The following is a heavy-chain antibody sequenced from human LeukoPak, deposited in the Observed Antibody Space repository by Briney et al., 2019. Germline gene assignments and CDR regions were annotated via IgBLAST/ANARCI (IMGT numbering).Heavy chain of an antibody. Sequence: SVKVSCKASGGTFSSDAISWVRQAPGQGLEWMGRIIPILGIANYAQKFQGRVTITADKSTSTAYMELSSLRSEDTAVYYCARGEMPYYYDSSGYPQARLAEYFQHWGQGTLVTVSS. CDR3: ARGEMPYYYDSSGYPQARLAEYFQH. D-gene: IGHD3-22*01. V-gene: IGHV1-69*04. J-gene: IGHJ1*01. CDR1: GGTFSSDA. CDR2: IIPILGIA.